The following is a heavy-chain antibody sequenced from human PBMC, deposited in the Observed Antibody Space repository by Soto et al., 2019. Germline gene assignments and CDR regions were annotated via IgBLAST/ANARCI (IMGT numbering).Heavy chain of an antibody. CDR2: IYYSGST. Sequence: QVQLQESGPGLVKPSQTLSLTCTVSGASISSGTYYWSWIRQHPGKGLEWIGYIYYSGSTYYNPSTQSRVTISVDTSKNQFSLKLSSVTAADTAVYYCARGGVGHQLVQGYWGQGTLVTVSS. V-gene: IGHV4-31*03. CDR1: GASISSGTYY. J-gene: IGHJ4*02. CDR3: ARGGVGHQLVQGY. D-gene: IGHD6-13*01.